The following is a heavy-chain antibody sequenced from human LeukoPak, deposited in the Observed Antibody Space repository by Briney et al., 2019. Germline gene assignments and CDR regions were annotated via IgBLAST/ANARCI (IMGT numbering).Heavy chain of an antibody. D-gene: IGHD1-26*01. CDR3: AVGATPHYYYYMDV. J-gene: IGHJ6*03. CDR2: IKSKTDGGTT. CDR1: GFTFSNAW. V-gene: IGHV3-15*01. Sequence: GGSLRLSCAASGFTFSNAWMSWVRQAPGKGLEWVGRIKSKTDGGTTDYAAPVKGRFTISRDGSKNTLYLQMNSLKTEDTAVYYCAVGATPHYYYYMDVWGKGTTVTVSS.